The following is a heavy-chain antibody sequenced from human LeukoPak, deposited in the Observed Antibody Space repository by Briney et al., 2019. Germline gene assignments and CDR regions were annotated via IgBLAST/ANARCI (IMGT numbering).Heavy chain of an antibody. Sequence: GASVKVSCKASGYTFTSYYMHWVRQAPGQGLEWMGIINPSGGSTSYAQKFQGRVTMTRDTSTSTVYMELSRLRSDDTAVYYCARDRPREVVIAIHYYYYYMDVWGKGTTVTVSS. D-gene: IGHD2-21*01. CDR3: ARDRPREVVIAIHYYYYYMDV. CDR1: GYTFTSYY. V-gene: IGHV1-46*01. J-gene: IGHJ6*03. CDR2: INPSGGST.